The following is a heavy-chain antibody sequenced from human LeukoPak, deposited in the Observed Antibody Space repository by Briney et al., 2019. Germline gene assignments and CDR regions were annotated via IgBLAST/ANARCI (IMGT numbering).Heavy chain of an antibody. CDR3: AKGKGTMIVVVIHY. Sequence: GGSLRLSCAASGFTFSSYAMSWVRQAPGKGLEWVSGISGSGGSTYYADSVKGRFTISRDNSKNTLYLQMNSLRAEDSAVYYCAKGKGTMIVVVIHYWGQGTLVTVSS. CDR1: GFTFSSYA. D-gene: IGHD3-22*01. CDR2: ISGSGGST. V-gene: IGHV3-23*01. J-gene: IGHJ4*02.